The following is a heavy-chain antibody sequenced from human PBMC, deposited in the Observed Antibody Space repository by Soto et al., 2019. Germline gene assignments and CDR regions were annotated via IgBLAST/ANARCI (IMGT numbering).Heavy chain of an antibody. J-gene: IGHJ4*02. Sequence: EVQLVESGGGLVQPGGSLRLSCAASGFTFSSYSMNWVRQAPGKGLEWVSYISSSSSTIYYADSVKGRFTISRDNAKNSLDLQMNSLRDEDTAVYYCARGGTDFDSWGQGTLVTVSS. V-gene: IGHV3-48*02. CDR1: GFTFSSYS. D-gene: IGHD1-1*01. CDR2: ISSSSSTI. CDR3: ARGGTDFDS.